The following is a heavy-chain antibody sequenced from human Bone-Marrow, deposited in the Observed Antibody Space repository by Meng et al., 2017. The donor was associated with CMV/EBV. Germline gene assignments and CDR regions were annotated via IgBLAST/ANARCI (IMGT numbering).Heavy chain of an antibody. CDR2: IIPILGIA. CDR1: GGTFSSYA. Sequence: SVKVSCKASGGTFSSYAISWVRQAPGQGLEWMGGIIPILGIASYAQKFQGRVRITGDKSTSTAYMELSSLRSEDTSVYYCARVRVNWFDPWGEGTQVTVSS. CDR3: ARVRVNWFDP. V-gene: IGHV1-69*10. D-gene: IGHD4-17*01. J-gene: IGHJ5*02.